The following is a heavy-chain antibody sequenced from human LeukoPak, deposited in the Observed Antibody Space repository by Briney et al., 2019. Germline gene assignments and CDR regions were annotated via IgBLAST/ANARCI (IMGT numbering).Heavy chain of an antibody. Sequence: GGSLRLSCAASGFNFSSYSMNWVRQAPGKGLEWVSSISSISSYIFYADSVKGRFTISRDNAKNSLYLQMNSLRAEATAVYYCARGDIVVVPAATDYWGQGALVTVSS. J-gene: IGHJ4*02. CDR2: ISSISSYI. CDR3: ARGDIVVVPAATDY. CDR1: GFNFSSYS. D-gene: IGHD2-2*01. V-gene: IGHV3-21*01.